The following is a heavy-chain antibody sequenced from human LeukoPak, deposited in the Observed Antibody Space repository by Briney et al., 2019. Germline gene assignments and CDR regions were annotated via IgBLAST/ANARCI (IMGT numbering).Heavy chain of an antibody. D-gene: IGHD5-12*01. V-gene: IGHV7-4-1*02. J-gene: IGHJ4*02. CDR2: INTNTGNP. CDR1: GYTFTSYA. CDR3: AREKMNGYEEHLDY. Sequence: ASVKVSYKASGYTFTSYAMNWVRQAPGQGLEWMGWINTNTGNPTYAQGFTGRFVFSLDTSVSTAYLQISSLKAEDTAVYYCAREKMNGYEEHLDYWGQGTLVTVSS.